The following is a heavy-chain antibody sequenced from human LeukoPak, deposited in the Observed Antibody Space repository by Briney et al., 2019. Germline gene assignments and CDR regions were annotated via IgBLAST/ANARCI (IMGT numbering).Heavy chain of an antibody. CDR2: ISASGGAT. Sequence: PGGPLRLSCAASKFTFSSYAMNWVRQAPGKGLEWVSGISASGGATYYADSVKGRFIISRDNSKSTVSLLMNSLTAEDTAIYYCAKDKYTWGDNGDPLDFWGQGTLVSVSS. D-gene: IGHD4-17*01. V-gene: IGHV3-23*01. J-gene: IGHJ4*02. CDR3: AKDKYTWGDNGDPLDF. CDR1: KFTFSSYA.